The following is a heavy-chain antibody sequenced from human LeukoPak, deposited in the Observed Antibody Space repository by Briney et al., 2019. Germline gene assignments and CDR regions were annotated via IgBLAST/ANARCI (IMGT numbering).Heavy chain of an antibody. Sequence: ASVKVSCKASGYTFTSYGISWVRQAPGQGLEWMGRIIPILGIANYAQKFQGRVTITADKSTSTAYMELSSLRSEDTAVYYCARSVAGTNLFDYWGQGTLVTVSS. V-gene: IGHV1-69*04. CDR2: IIPILGIA. CDR3: ARSVAGTNLFDY. D-gene: IGHD6-19*01. J-gene: IGHJ4*02. CDR1: GYTFTSYG.